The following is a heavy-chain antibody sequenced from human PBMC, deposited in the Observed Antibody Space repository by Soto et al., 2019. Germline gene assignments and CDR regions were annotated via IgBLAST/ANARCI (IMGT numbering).Heavy chain of an antibody. CDR2: IDYSGNT. CDR3: ARQFRFGRRLQVSVDP. V-gene: IGHV4-39*01. Sequence: QLQLQESGPRLVKAAETLSLNCTVSGGSISSSTFYWGWIRQPPGRGLEWVGSIDYSGNTYYNASLKSRVIVSVDTSKNQFSLKLNSATAADTAVYYCARQFRFGRRLQVSVDPWGQGILVTVSS. CDR1: GGSISSSTFY. D-gene: IGHD3-16*01. J-gene: IGHJ5*02.